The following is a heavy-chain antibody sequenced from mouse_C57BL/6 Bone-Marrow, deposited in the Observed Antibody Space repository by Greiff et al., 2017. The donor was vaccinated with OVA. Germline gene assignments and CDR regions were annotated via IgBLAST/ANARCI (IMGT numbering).Heavy chain of an antibody. CDR2: IYPRSGNT. CDR3: AREGPTVVARWYFDV. V-gene: IGHV1-81*01. J-gene: IGHJ1*03. D-gene: IGHD1-1*01. Sequence: QVQLKESGAELARPGASVKLSCKASGYTFTSYGISWVKQRTGQGLEWIGEIYPRSGNTYYNEKFKGKATLTADKSSSTAYMELRSLTSEDSAVYFCAREGPTVVARWYFDVWGTGTTVTVSS. CDR1: GYTFTSYG.